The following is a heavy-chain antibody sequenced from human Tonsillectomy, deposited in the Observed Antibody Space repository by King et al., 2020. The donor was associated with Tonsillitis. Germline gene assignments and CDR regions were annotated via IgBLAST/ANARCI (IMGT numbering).Heavy chain of an antibody. CDR1: GYTFTSYG. J-gene: IGHJ4*02. CDR3: ARDRAPGVVMTTPDFDF. Sequence: VQSGAEVKKPGASVKVSCKASGYTFTSYGISWVRQAPGQGLEWMGWISAYNGNTNYVQKLQGRVTMTAETSTSTAYMELRSLRSDETAVYYCARDRAPGVVMTTPDFDFWGQGTLVTVSS. V-gene: IGHV1-18*04. CDR2: ISAYNGNT. D-gene: IGHD3-22*01.